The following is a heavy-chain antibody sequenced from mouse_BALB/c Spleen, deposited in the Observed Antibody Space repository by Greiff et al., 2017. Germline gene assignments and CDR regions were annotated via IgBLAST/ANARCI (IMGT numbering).Heavy chain of an antibody. CDR2: ISSGGSYT. Sequence: EVQGVESGGGLVKPGGSLKLSCAASGFTFSSYAMSWVRQSPEKRLEWVAEISSGGSYTYYPDTVTGRFTISRDNAKNTLYLEMSSLRSEDTAMYYCARDLYYDYDGYAMDYGGQGTSVTVSS. V-gene: IGHV5-9-4*01. D-gene: IGHD2-4*01. CDR3: ARDLYYDYDGYAMDY. J-gene: IGHJ4*01. CDR1: GFTFSSYA.